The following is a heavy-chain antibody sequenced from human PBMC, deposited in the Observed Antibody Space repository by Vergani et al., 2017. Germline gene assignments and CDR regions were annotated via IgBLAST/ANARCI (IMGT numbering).Heavy chain of an antibody. V-gene: IGHV1-69*02. CDR3: ARARTTITGTTGTFDY. CDR2: IIPILGIA. CDR1: GGTFSSYT. J-gene: IGHJ4*02. Sequence: QVQLVQSGAEVKKPGSSVKVSCKASGGTFSSYTISWVRQAPGQGLEWMGRIIPILGIANYAQKFQGRVTITADKSTSTAYMELSSLRSDDTAVYYCARARTTITGTTGTFDYWGQGTLVTVSS. D-gene: IGHD1-7*01.